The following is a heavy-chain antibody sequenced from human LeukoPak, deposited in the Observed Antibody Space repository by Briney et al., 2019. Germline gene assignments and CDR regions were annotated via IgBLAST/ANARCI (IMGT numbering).Heavy chain of an antibody. CDR3: ARDQPVASGMEY. Sequence: SGTLSLTCSVSGGSLSTYSGTWVRQSPGKRLEWVGSIYNGGTTNYNTSLKSRGTISTDTAQNQFSLRLRSVSAADTAIYYCARDQPVASGMEYWGQGTLVSVSS. J-gene: IGHJ4*02. CDR2: IYNGGTT. V-gene: IGHV4-59*01. D-gene: IGHD5-12*01. CDR1: GGSLSTYS.